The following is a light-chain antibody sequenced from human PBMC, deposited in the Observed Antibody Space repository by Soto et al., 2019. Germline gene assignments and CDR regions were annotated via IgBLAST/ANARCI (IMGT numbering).Light chain of an antibody. J-gene: IGLJ3*02. Sequence: QSALTQPASVSGSAGQSITISCSGTMRDVGAYNLVSWYQQHPGTAPKLIIYEVRNRPSGISSRFSGSRSGNTASLTISGLQSEDEGDYYCRAYKARRTRVFGGGTX. CDR2: EVR. CDR3: RAYKARRTRV. V-gene: IGLV2-14*01. CDR1: MRDVGAYNL.